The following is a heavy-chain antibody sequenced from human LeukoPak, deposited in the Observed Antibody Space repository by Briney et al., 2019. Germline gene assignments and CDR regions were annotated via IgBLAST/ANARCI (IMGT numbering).Heavy chain of an antibody. CDR1: GDSVSSDSAA. CDR2: TYYRSKWYN. V-gene: IGHV6-1*01. CDR3: ARDSGTYSPYFDY. Sequence: SQTLSLTCAISGDSVSSDSAAWNWIRQSPSRGLEWLGRTYYRSKWYNDYVVSVKSRITINPDTSGNQFSLHLWSVTPEETAVYYCARDSGTYSPYFDYWGQGTLVTVSS. J-gene: IGHJ4*02. D-gene: IGHD2-21*01.